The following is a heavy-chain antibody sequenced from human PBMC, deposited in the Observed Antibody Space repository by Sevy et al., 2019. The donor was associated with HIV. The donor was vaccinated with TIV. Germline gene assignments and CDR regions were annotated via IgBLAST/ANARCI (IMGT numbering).Heavy chain of an antibody. Sequence: GGSLRLSCAASGFTVSSNYMSWVRQAPGKGLEWVSVIYSGGSTYYADSVKGRFTISRDNSKNTLYLQMNVLRAEDTAVYYCARGFHIVLVARPSLNSPNHYMDVWGKGTTVTVSS. V-gene: IGHV3-66*02. CDR2: IYSGGST. J-gene: IGHJ6*03. CDR3: ARGFHIVLVARPSLNSPNHYMDV. CDR1: GFTVSSNY. D-gene: IGHD2-15*01.